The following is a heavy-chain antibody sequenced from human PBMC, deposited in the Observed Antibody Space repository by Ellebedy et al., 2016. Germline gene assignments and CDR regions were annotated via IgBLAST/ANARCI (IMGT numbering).Heavy chain of an antibody. CDR2: INPSDGST. D-gene: IGHD2-15*01. Sequence: ASVKVSCKASGYTFNSYFMHWVRQAPGQGLEWMGLINPSDGSTTYAQKFQDRVTMTRDTSTSTVYMELISLRSDDTAVYYCARGGYASGSSWGQGTLVTVSS. V-gene: IGHV1-46*02. CDR1: GYTFNSYF. J-gene: IGHJ5*02. CDR3: ARGGYASGSS.